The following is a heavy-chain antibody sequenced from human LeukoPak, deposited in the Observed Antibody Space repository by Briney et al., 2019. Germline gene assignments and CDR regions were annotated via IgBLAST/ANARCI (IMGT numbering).Heavy chain of an antibody. Sequence: GGSLRLSCAASGFTFSSNAMSWVRQAPGKGLEWVAVISYDGSNKYYADSVKGRFTISRDNSKNTLYLQMNSLRAEDTAVYYCAKDPTMIVVVIPDYWGQGTLVTVSS. D-gene: IGHD3-22*01. J-gene: IGHJ4*02. CDR2: ISYDGSNK. V-gene: IGHV3-30*04. CDR1: GFTFSSNA. CDR3: AKDPTMIVVVIPDY.